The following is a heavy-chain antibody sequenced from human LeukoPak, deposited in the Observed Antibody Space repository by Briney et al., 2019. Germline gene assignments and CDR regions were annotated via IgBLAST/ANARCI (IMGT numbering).Heavy chain of an antibody. J-gene: IGHJ4*02. CDR3: ARQAGATDFDY. CDR2: IYPGDSDP. V-gene: IGHV5-51*01. Sequence: GESLKISCKGSAYRFSNYWIGWVRQMPGKGLEWMGIIYPGDSDPKYSPSFRGPVTISVDKSISTAYLQWSSLKASDTAMYYCARQAGATDFDYWGQGTLVTVSS. D-gene: IGHD1-26*01. CDR1: AYRFSNYW.